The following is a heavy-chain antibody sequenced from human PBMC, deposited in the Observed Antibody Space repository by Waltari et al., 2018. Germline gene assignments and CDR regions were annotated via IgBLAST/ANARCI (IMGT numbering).Heavy chain of an antibody. Sequence: QVQLVQSGAEVKKPGASVKVSCKASGYTFTESVIDWVRHAPGQGLEWMGRINPKSGATTYPQKLQGRITMTRDTSIGTAYMELGSVTSDDTALYYCARHIDSIRSAWGQGTLVTVSS. D-gene: IGHD2-21*01. CDR1: GYTFTESV. CDR3: ARHIDSIRSA. V-gene: IGHV1-2*06. J-gene: IGHJ5*02. CDR2: INPKSGAT.